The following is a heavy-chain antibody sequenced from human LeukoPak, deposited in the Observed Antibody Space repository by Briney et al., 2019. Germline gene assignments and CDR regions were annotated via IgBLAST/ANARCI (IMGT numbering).Heavy chain of an antibody. Sequence: SVKVSCKASGGTFSSYAVSWVRQAPGQGLEWMGGIIPIFGTANYAQKFQGRVTITADKSTSTAYMELSSLRSEDTAVYYCASHDYGDFHGYYYYYMDVWGKGTTVTVSS. J-gene: IGHJ6*03. CDR2: IIPIFGTA. D-gene: IGHD4-17*01. CDR1: GGTFSSYA. CDR3: ASHDYGDFHGYYYYYMDV. V-gene: IGHV1-69*06.